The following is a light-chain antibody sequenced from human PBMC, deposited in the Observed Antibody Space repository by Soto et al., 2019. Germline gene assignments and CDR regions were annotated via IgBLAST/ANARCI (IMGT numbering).Light chain of an antibody. J-gene: IGKJ4*01. CDR1: QGISDY. CDR2: AAT. Sequence: DIQLTQSPSFLSASVGDRVTISCRASQGISDYLAWYQQKPGKAPKLLIYAATTLQSGVPSRFSGSASGTEFTLTISSLQPEDFATYFCQQFNAYPLTFGGGTMVEIK. V-gene: IGKV1-9*01. CDR3: QQFNAYPLT.